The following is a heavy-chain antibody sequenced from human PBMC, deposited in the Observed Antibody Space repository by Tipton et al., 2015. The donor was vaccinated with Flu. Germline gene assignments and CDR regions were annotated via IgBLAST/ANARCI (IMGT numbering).Heavy chain of an antibody. CDR1: GDPITSGSYF. D-gene: IGHD2-15*01. Sequence: TLSLTCTVSGDPITSGSYFWSWIRQPPGKGLEWIGYVYYSGSTNYNPSLKSRVTISVDTSKNQLSLKLSSVTAADTAVYYCARDVYTGFCSDGTCYNYSYYGMDVWGQGTAVAVSS. J-gene: IGHJ6*02. CDR2: VYYSGST. V-gene: IGHV4-61*01. CDR3: ARDVYTGFCSDGTCYNYSYYGMDV.